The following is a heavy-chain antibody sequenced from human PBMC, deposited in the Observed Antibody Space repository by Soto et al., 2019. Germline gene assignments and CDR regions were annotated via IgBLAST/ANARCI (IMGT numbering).Heavy chain of an antibody. CDR1: GYTFGTFW. V-gene: IGHV5-51*01. Sequence: GESLKISCKGSGYTFGTFWIAWVRQMPGKGLEWVGMIYPEDSETKYSPSFEGQVTFSADKSVKTAYLQRTSLKASDTAIYYCARTYCTAPSCYNNWFDPWGQGTLVTVSS. D-gene: IGHD2-8*02. CDR3: ARTYCTAPSCYNNWFDP. CDR2: IYPEDSET. J-gene: IGHJ5*02.